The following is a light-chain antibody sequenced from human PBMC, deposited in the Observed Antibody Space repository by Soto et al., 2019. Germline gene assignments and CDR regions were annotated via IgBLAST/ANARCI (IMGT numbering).Light chain of an antibody. CDR2: GAS. CDR1: QSVSSS. CDR3: QQYNSYWT. Sequence: EVVMTQSPATLSLSPGERATLSCRASQSVSSSLAWYQQKPGQAPRLLIYGASTRAAGIPDRFSGSGSETEFTLTISSLQAEDFATYYCQQYNSYWTFGQGTKVEIK. V-gene: IGKV3-15*01. J-gene: IGKJ1*01.